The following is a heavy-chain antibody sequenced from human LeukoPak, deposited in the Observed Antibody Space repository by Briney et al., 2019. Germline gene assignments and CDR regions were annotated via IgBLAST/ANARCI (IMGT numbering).Heavy chain of an antibody. V-gene: IGHV4-59*01. CDR2: IYYSGST. CDR3: ARDGLERRGIDP. CDR1: GGSISSYY. Sequence: SETLSLTCTVSGGSISSYYWSWIRQPPGKGLEWIGYIYYSGSTKYNPSLTSRVTISVDTSKNQFSLKLSSVTAADTAVYYCARDGLERRGIDPWGQGTLVTVSS. D-gene: IGHD1-1*01. J-gene: IGHJ5*02.